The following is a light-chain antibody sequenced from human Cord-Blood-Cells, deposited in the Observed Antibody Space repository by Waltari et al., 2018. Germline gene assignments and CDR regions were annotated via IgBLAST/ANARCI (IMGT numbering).Light chain of an antibody. CDR3: CSYAGSSTWV. CDR2: EGS. Sequence: QSALTQPASVSGSPGQSITISCTGTSSAVGSYNLVSWSQQHPGKAPKLMIYEGSKRPSGVSNRFSGSKSGNTASLTISVLQAEDEADYYCCSYAGSSTWVVGGGTKLTVL. V-gene: IGLV2-23*01. J-gene: IGLJ3*02. CDR1: SSAVGSYNL.